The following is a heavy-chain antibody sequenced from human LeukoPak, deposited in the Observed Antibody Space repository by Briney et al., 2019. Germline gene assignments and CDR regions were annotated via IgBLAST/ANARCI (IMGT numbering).Heavy chain of an antibody. D-gene: IGHD3-22*01. CDR1: GGTFSSYT. CDR3: ARLDTYYYDGSGYSPD. CDR2: IIPILGIA. J-gene: IGHJ4*02. Sequence: SVKVSCKASGGTFSSYTISWVRQAPGQGLEWMGRIIPILGIANYAQKFQGRVTITADKSTSTAYMELSSLRSEDTAVYYCARLDTYYYDGSGYSPDWGQGTLVTVSS. V-gene: IGHV1-69*02.